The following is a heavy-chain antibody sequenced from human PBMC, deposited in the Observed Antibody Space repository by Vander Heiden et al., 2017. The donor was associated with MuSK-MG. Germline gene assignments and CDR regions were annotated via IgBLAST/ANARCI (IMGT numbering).Heavy chain of an antibody. CDR3: ARDAYGGNSF. Sequence: EVQLVESGGGLVQPGGSLRLSCAASGFTFSSYSMSWVRQAPGKGLEWVSYISSSSRTVYDADSVKGRFTISRDNAKNSLYLKMNSLRDEDTAVYYCARDAYGGNSFWGQGTLVTVSS. D-gene: IGHD2-21*02. J-gene: IGHJ4*02. CDR2: ISSSSRTV. CDR1: GFTFSSYS. V-gene: IGHV3-48*02.